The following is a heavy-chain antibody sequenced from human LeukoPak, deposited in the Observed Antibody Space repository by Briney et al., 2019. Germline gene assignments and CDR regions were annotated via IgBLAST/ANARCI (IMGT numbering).Heavy chain of an antibody. Sequence: NSSETLSLTCAVYVGSFSAYYWSWIRQPPGKGLQWIGEINHSGSTNCNPSLKSRVTISVDTSKNQFSLNLTSVTAADTAVFSSGARPDYWGQGTLVTVSS. CDR2: INHSGST. J-gene: IGHJ4*02. CDR1: VGSFSAYY. D-gene: IGHD6-25*01. V-gene: IGHV4-34*01. CDR3: GARPDY.